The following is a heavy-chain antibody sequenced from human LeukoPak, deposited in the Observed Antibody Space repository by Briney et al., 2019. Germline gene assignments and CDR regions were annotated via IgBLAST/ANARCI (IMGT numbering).Heavy chain of an antibody. CDR1: GFTFSSYG. V-gene: IGHV3-30*03. J-gene: IGHJ4*02. D-gene: IGHD3-10*01. CDR3: ALLWFGD. Sequence: GRSLRLSCAASGFTFSSYGMHWVRQAPGKGLEWVAVISYDGSNKYADSVKGRFTISRDNSKNTLYLQMNSLRAEDTAVYYCALLWFGDWGQGTLVTVSS. CDR2: ISYDGSN.